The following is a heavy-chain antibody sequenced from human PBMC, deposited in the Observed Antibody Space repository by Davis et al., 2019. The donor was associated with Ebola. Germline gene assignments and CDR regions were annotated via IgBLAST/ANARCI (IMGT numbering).Heavy chain of an antibody. Sequence: SLKISCAASGFTFSTYWMHWVRQSPGKGLEWVSGISWNSGSIGYADSVKGRFTISRDNAKNSLYLQMNSLRAEDTALYYCAKGFMTGDFDYWGQGTLVTVSS. D-gene: IGHD3-9*01. V-gene: IGHV3-9*01. J-gene: IGHJ4*02. CDR2: ISWNSGSI. CDR3: AKGFMTGDFDY. CDR1: GFTFSTYW.